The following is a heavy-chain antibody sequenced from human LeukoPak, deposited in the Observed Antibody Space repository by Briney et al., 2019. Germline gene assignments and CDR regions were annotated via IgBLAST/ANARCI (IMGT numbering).Heavy chain of an antibody. V-gene: IGHV4-4*02. CDR3: ARNGYYSADY. D-gene: IGHD4-17*01. CDR1: GGSISNGNW. CDR2: VYRSGST. Sequence: SGTLSLTCGVSGGSISNGNWWGWVRQPPGKGLEWIGEVYRSGSTNCNPSLKSRVTISVDKSKNQFSLMLTSVTAADTAVYYCARNGYYSADYWGQGTLVTVSS. J-gene: IGHJ4*02.